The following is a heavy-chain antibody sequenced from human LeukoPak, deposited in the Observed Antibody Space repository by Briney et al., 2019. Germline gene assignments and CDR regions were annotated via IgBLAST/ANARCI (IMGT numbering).Heavy chain of an antibody. CDR2: ISGNAVGT. CDR3: AKYGIVVAGKGLPDW. D-gene: IGHD6-19*01. V-gene: IGHV3-23*01. Sequence: GGSLRLSCAASGFTFSSYAMSWVRQAPGKGLEWVSSISGNAVGTYYADSVKGRFTISRDNSKNTLYVQMNSLRVEDTAVYYCAKYGIVVAGKGLPDWWGQGTLVTVSS. CDR1: GFTFSSYA. J-gene: IGHJ4*02.